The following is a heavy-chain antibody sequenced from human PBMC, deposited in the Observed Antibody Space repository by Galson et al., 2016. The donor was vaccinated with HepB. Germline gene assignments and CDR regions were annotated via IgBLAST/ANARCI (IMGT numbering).Heavy chain of an antibody. Sequence: SLRLSCAASEFKFDDYVMHWVRQVPGKGPQWVSGISWDSRNIGYADSVKGRFTISRDNAKNSLYLQMNSLTTEDTALYYCTKAAIAMAPPYYMDVWGKGTTVTVSS. J-gene: IGHJ6*03. V-gene: IGHV3-9*01. CDR1: EFKFDDYV. CDR3: TKAAIAMAPPYYMDV. D-gene: IGHD6-19*01. CDR2: ISWDSRNI.